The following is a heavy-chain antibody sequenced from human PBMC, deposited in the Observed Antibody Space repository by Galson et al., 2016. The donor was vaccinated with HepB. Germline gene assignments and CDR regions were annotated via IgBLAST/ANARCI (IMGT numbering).Heavy chain of an antibody. CDR1: GFTFSSYG. D-gene: IGHD2-15*01. CDR3: ARVGSLYCSGGSCYGPHYGMDV. CDR2: IWYDGSNK. Sequence: SLRLSCAASGFTFSSYGMHWVRQAPGKGLEWVAVIWYDGSNKYYADSVKGRFTISRDSSKNTLYLQMNSLRAEDTAVYYCARVGSLYCSGGSCYGPHYGMDVWGKGTTVTVSS. V-gene: IGHV3-33*01. J-gene: IGHJ6*04.